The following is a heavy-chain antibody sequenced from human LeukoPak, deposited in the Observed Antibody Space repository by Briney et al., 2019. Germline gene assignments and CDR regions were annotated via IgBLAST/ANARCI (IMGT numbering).Heavy chain of an antibody. CDR2: IYYSGST. D-gene: IGHD5-12*01. V-gene: IGHV4-59*01. CDR3: ASTAGYGGYDY. J-gene: IGHJ4*02. Sequence: PSETLSLTCTVSGGSISSYYWSWIRQPPGKGLEWIGYIYYSGSTNYNPSLKSRVTISVDTSRNQFSLKLSSVTAADTAVYYCASTAGYGGYDYWGQGTLVTVSS. CDR1: GGSISSYY.